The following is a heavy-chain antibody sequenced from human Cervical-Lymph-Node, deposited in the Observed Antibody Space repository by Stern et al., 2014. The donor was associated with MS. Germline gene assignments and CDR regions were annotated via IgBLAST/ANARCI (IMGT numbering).Heavy chain of an antibody. CDR1: GYSVSTNY. D-gene: IGHD3-22*01. CDR2: IYSGGST. Sequence: EVHLVESGGGLIQPGGSLRLSCAVSGYSVSTNYMSWIRQAPGKGLEWVAVIYSGGSTYHADSVRGRFTISRDNARNTLSLQMDSLRAEDTAVCYCARDYYDSRGYSHWGQGTLVTVSS. CDR3: ARDYYDSRGYSH. V-gene: IGHV3-53*01. J-gene: IGHJ4*02.